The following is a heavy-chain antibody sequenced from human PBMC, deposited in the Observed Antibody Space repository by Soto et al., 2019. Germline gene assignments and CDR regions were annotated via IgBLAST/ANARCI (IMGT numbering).Heavy chain of an antibody. CDR3: ARDRGTYYDFWSGYQFDY. J-gene: IGHJ4*02. D-gene: IGHD3-3*01. CDR1: GFTFSSYG. V-gene: IGHV3-33*01. Sequence: GGSLRLSCAASGFTFSSYGMHWVRQAPGKGLEWVAVIWYDGSNKYYADSVKGRFTISRDNSKNTLYLQMNSLRAEDTAVYYCARDRGTYYDFWSGYQFDYWGQGTLVTSPQ. CDR2: IWYDGSNK.